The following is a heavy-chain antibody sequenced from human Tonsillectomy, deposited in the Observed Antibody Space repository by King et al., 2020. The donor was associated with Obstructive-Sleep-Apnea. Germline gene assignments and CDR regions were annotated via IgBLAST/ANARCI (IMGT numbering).Heavy chain of an antibody. D-gene: IGHD3-9*01. V-gene: IGHV1-2*02. J-gene: IGHJ5*02. CDR2: INPNSGGT. Sequence: VQLVESGAEVKKPGASVKVSCKASGYTFTGYYMHWVRQAPGQGLEWMGCINPNSGGTYYAQKFQGRVTMTRDTSISTAYMELSRLRSDDTALYYCARDPTYYDILTGYYLGNWFDPWGQGTLVTVSS. CDR1: GYTFTGYY. CDR3: ARDPTYYDILTGYYLGNWFDP.